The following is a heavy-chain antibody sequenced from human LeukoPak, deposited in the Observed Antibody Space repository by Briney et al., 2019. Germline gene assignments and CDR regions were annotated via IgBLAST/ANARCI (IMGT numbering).Heavy chain of an antibody. CDR3: AKDLGNQQLVIYYFDY. CDR2: INPSGGST. Sequence: ASVKVSCKASGYTFTSYYMHWVRQAPGQGLEWVGIINPSGGSTSYEQKFQGRVTMTRDTSTSTVYMELSSLRSEDTAVYYCAKDLGNQQLVIYYFDYWGQGTLVTVSS. J-gene: IGHJ4*02. V-gene: IGHV1-46*01. D-gene: IGHD6-13*01. CDR1: GYTFTSYY.